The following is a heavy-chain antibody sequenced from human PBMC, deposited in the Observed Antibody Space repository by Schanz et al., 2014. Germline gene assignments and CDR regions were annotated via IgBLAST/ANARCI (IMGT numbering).Heavy chain of an antibody. CDR3: AKSKSQLPLFDY. CDR1: GFTFSSYA. D-gene: IGHD2-21*01. V-gene: IGHV3-7*03. J-gene: IGHJ4*02. Sequence: EVQLLESGGGLVQPGGSLRLSCAASGFTFSSYAMTWVRQAPGKGLEWVANIKQDGSEKYYVDSVKGRFTISRDSSKNTLYLQMNSLRADDTAVYYCAKSKSQLPLFDYWGQGTLVAVSS. CDR2: IKQDGSEK.